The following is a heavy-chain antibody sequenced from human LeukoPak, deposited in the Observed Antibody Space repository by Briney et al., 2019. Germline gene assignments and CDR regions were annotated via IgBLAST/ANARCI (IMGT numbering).Heavy chain of an antibody. D-gene: IGHD3-10*01. V-gene: IGHV3-7*01. CDR3: ARYYYGSGSYYNDYYYYYYMDV. CDR1: GFTFSNYW. J-gene: IGHJ6*03. CDR2: IKQDGSEK. Sequence: GGSLRLSCEVSGFTFSNYWMSWVRQAPGKGLEWVANIKQDGSEKYYVDSVKGRFTISRDNAKNSLYLQMNSLRAEDTAVYYCARYYYGSGSYYNDYYYYYYMDVWGKGTTVTVSS.